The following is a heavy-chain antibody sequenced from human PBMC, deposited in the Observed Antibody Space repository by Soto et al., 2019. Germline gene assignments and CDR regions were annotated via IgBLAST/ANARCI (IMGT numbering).Heavy chain of an antibody. D-gene: IGHD6-19*01. J-gene: IGHJ5*02. V-gene: IGHV4-31*03. CDR1: GGSISSGGYY. Sequence: TLSLPCPVSGGSISSGGYYWSWIRQHPGKGLEWIGYIYYSGSTYYNPSLKSRVTISVDTSKNQFSLKLSSVTAADTAVYYCARVGISIAVAGTHWFDPWGQGTLVNV. CDR2: IYYSGST. CDR3: ARVGISIAVAGTHWFDP.